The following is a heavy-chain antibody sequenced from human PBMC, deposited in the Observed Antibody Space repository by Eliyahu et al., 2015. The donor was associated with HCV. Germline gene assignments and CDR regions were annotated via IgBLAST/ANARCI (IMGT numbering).Heavy chain of an antibody. J-gene: IGHJ4*02. CDR3: ARGATFGGIPTELY. V-gene: IGHV1-69*01. CDR1: GGTFSSYA. D-gene: IGHD3-16*01. CDR2: IIPIFGTA. Sequence: QVQLVQSGAEVKKPGSSVKVSCKASGGTFSSYAISWVRQAPGQGLEWMGGIIPIFGTANYAQKFQGRVTITADESTSTAYMELSSLRSEDTAVYYCARGATFGGIPTELYWGQGTLVTVSS.